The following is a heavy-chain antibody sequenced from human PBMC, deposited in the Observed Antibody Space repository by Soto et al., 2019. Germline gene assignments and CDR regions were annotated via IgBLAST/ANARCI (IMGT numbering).Heavy chain of an antibody. CDR3: ARDYTYYYDSSGYYLDAFDI. V-gene: IGHV1-18*01. J-gene: IGHJ3*02. D-gene: IGHD3-22*01. Sequence: ASVKVSCKASGYTFTSYGISWVRQAPGQGLEWMGWISAYNGNTNYAQKLQGRVTMTTDTSTSTAYMELRSLRSDDTAVYYCARDYTYYYDSSGYYLDAFDIWGQGTMVTVSS. CDR2: ISAYNGNT. CDR1: GYTFTSYG.